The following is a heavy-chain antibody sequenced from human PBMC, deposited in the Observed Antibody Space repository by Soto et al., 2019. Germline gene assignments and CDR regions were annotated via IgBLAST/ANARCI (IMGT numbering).Heavy chain of an antibody. CDR3: AVGIIELLWFGELLRAFDI. D-gene: IGHD3-10*01. Sequence: SETLSLTCTVSGGSISSGDYYWSWIRQPPGKGLEWIGYIYYSGSTYYNPSLKSRVTISVDTSKNQFSLKLSSVTAADTAVYYCAVGIIELLWFGELLRAFDIWGQGTMVTVSS. CDR1: GGSISSGDYY. J-gene: IGHJ3*02. CDR2: IYYSGST. V-gene: IGHV4-30-4*01.